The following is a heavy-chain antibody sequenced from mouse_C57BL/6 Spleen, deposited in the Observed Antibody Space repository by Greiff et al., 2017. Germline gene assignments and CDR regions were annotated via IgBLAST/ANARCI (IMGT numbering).Heavy chain of an antibody. CDR2: ISGGGGNT. CDR1: GFTFSSYT. CDR3: ARDRGLRRYFDV. D-gene: IGHD2-2*01. V-gene: IGHV5-9*01. Sequence: EVQLVESGGGLVKPGGSLKLSCAASGFTFSSYTMSWVRQTPEKRLEWVATISGGGGNTYYPDSVKGRFTISRDNAKNTLYLQMSSLRSEDTALYYCARDRGLRRYFDVWGTGTTVTVSS. J-gene: IGHJ1*03.